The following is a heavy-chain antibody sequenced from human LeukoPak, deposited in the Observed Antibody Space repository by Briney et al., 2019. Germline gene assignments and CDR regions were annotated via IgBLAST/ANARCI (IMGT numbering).Heavy chain of an antibody. CDR2: ISSGDNT. D-gene: IGHD4-17*01. V-gene: IGHV3-23*01. CDR1: GFTFSTFA. CDR3: AQDPRRDYESDY. Sequence: PGGSLRLSCAASGFTFSTFAITWVRQAPGKGLEWFSTISSGDNTYYPDSVKGRFIISRDSSKNTLYLQMNRLRAEDTAVYYCAQDPRRDYESDYWGQGTLVTVSS. J-gene: IGHJ4*02.